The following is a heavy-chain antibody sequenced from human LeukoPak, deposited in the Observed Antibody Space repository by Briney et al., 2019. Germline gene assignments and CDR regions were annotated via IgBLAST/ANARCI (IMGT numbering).Heavy chain of an antibody. D-gene: IGHD6-13*01. CDR3: ASFPGYSSRTPGYYGMDV. J-gene: IGHJ6*02. CDR2: IGTAGDT. V-gene: IGHV3-13*04. Sequence: GGSLRLSCAVSGFNFDDYVMHWVRQATGKGLEWVSAIGTAGDTYYPGSVKGRFTISRENAKNSLYLQMNSLRAGDTAVYYCASFPGYSSRTPGYYGMDVWGQGTTVTVSS. CDR1: GFNFDDYV.